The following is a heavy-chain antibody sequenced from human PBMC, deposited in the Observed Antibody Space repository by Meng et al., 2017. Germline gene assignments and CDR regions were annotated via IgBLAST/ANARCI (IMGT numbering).Heavy chain of an antibody. CDR3: ARDPSRRGVYGSGRPTGPADY. D-gene: IGHD3-10*01. Sequence: ASVKVSCKASGGTFSSYAISWVRQAPGQGLEWMGRINPNSGGTNYAQKFQGRVTMTRDTSISTAYMELSRLRSDDTAVYYCARDPSRRGVYGSGRPTGPADYWGQGTLVTVSS. CDR2: INPNSGGT. V-gene: IGHV1-2*06. J-gene: IGHJ4*02. CDR1: GGTFSSYA.